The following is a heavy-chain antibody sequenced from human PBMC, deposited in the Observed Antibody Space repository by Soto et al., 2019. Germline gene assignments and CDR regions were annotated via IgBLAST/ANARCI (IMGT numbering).Heavy chain of an antibody. CDR3: ARGTYYADHDLPHDY. Sequence: PSETLSLTCTVSGGSVSSSSYYWSWIRQAPGKGLEWIGYLSYGGGTNYNPSLKSRVTMFVDMPKNQVSLYLNSVTAADTATYYCARGTYYADHDLPHDYWGQGILVTLSS. D-gene: IGHD3-16*01. V-gene: IGHV4-61*01. CDR2: LSYGGGT. CDR1: GGSVSSSSYY. J-gene: IGHJ4*02.